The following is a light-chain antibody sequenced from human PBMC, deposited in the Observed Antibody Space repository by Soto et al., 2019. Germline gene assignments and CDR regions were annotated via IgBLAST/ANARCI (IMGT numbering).Light chain of an antibody. CDR1: QGISSY. CDR3: QQANSFPPGTLT. V-gene: IGKV1-12*01. J-gene: IGKJ3*01. CDR2: AAS. Sequence: IRMTQSPSSLSASTGDRVTITCRASQGISSYLAWYQQKPGKAPKLLIYAASSLQSGVPSRFSGSGSGTDFTLTISSLQPEDFATYYCQQANSFPPGTLTFGPGTKVDIK.